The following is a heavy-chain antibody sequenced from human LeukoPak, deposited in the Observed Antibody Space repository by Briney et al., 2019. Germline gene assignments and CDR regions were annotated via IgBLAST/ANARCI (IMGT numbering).Heavy chain of an antibody. Sequence: GGSLRLSCAASGFPFSRYAMSWVRQTPERGLEWVSVISGSDGSRYYADSVKGRFTISRDDSRNSLYLQMNSLRVEDTAVYYCARDGVPGGRDVWGQGTTVTVS. CDR3: ARDGVPGGRDV. D-gene: IGHD3-16*01. J-gene: IGHJ6*02. CDR2: ISGSDGSR. V-gene: IGHV3-23*01. CDR1: GFPFSRYA.